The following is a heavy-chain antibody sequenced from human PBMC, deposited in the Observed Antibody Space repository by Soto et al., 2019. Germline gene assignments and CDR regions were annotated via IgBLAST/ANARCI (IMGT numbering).Heavy chain of an antibody. D-gene: IGHD5-18*01. V-gene: IGHV3-48*02. CDR3: ATESVDTAIDLRIGMAV. J-gene: IGHJ6*02. Sequence: PGGSLRLTRAASGFTFSSYTMNWVRQAPGKGLEWVSYISSSSNTIYYADSVKGRFTISRDNAKNSLYLQMNSLRDEDTAVYYCATESVDTAIDLRIGMAVSGQDTTVPVSS. CDR2: ISSSSNTI. CDR1: GFTFSSYT.